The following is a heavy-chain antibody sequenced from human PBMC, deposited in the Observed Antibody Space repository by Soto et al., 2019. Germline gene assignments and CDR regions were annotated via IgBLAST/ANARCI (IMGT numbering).Heavy chain of an antibody. Sequence: ASVKVSCKASGYTFTSYYMHWVRQAPGQGLEWMGIINPSGGSTSYAQKFQGRVTMTRDTSTSTVYMELSSLRSDDTAVYYCARDRVLRYFDLIQDWSYEYYGMDVWGQGTTVPSP. CDR2: INPSGGST. D-gene: IGHD3-9*01. J-gene: IGHJ6*02. CDR3: ARDRVLRYFDLIQDWSYEYYGMDV. V-gene: IGHV1-46*01. CDR1: GYTFTSYY.